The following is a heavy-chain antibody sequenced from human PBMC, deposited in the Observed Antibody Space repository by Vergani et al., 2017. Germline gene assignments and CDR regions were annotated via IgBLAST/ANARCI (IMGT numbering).Heavy chain of an antibody. V-gene: IGHV4-38-2*02. D-gene: IGHD1-26*01. Sequence: QVQLQESGPGLVKPSETLSLTCAVSGYSISSGYYWGWIRQPPGKGLEWIGEINHSGSTNYNPSLKSRVTISVDTSKNQFSLKLSSVTAADTAVYYCARDGVGGGWFDPWGQGTLVTVSS. CDR2: INHSGST. J-gene: IGHJ5*02. CDR1: GYSISSGYY. CDR3: ARDGVGGGWFDP.